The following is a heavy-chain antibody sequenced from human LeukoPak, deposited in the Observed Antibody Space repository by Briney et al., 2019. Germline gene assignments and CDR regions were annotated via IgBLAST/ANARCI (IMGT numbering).Heavy chain of an antibody. D-gene: IGHD3-10*01. Sequence: ASVKVSCKASGYTFTSYPMHWVRQAPGQRLEWMGWINAGNGNTKYSQKFQGRVTITRDTSASTAYMELSSLRSEDTAVYYCARFPYGSGSYYFDYWGQGTLVTVSS. V-gene: IGHV1-3*01. J-gene: IGHJ4*02. CDR1: GYTFTSYP. CDR2: INAGNGNT. CDR3: ARFPYGSGSYYFDY.